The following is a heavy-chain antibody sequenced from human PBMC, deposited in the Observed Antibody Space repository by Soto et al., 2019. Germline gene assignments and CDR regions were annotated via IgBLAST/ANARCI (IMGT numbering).Heavy chain of an antibody. CDR2: ISGSGDDT. J-gene: IGHJ3*02. CDR3: AKGRYYYGSGTYYHDPFDS. CDR1: GLTFKNYT. D-gene: IGHD3-10*01. V-gene: IGHV3-23*01. Sequence: EVQLLESGGGLVQLGGSLRLSCTASGLTFKNYTIFWARQAPGRGLEWVSSISGSGDDTYYADPVKGRFTISRDNSKNTLYLQMNSLIDEDTAVYYCAKGRYYYGSGTYYHDPFDSWGLWTLVTVSS.